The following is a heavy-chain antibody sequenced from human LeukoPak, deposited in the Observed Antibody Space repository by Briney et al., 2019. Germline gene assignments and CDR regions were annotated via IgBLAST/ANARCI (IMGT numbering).Heavy chain of an antibody. CDR3: ARNLAYCGGDCYTYMDV. CDR1: GGSISSGGYS. Sequence: PSETLSLTCAVSGGSISSGGYSWGWIRQPPGKGLEWIGSIYYSGSTYYNPSLKSRVTISVDTSKNQFSLKLSSVTAADTAVYYCARNLAYCGGDCYTYMDVWGQGTTVTVSS. D-gene: IGHD2-21*02. V-gene: IGHV4-39*01. J-gene: IGHJ6*03. CDR2: IYYSGST.